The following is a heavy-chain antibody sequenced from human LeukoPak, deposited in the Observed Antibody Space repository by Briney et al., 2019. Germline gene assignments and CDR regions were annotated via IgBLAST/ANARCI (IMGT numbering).Heavy chain of an antibody. CDR2: INPSGGST. J-gene: IGHJ3*02. D-gene: IGHD3-10*01. Sequence: ASVKVSCKASGYTFTSYYMHWVRQAPGQGLEWMGIINPSGGSTSYAQKFQGRVTMTRDTSTSTVHMELSSLRSEDTAVYYCARGGTTMVRGVLFDIWGQGTMVTVSS. V-gene: IGHV1-46*01. CDR3: ARGGTTMVRGVLFDI. CDR1: GYTFTSYY.